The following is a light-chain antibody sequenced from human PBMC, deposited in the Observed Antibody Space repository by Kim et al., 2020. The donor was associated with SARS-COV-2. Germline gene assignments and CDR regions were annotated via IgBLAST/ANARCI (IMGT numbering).Light chain of an antibody. CDR2: KDS. CDR1: VLAKRY. Sequence: SYELTQPSSVSVSPGQTARITCSGDVLAKRYARWFQQKPGQAPLLVIYKDSKRPSGIPERSSGSSSGTTVTLTISGAQVEDEADYYCYSAADNNWLFGGGTQLTVL. J-gene: IGLJ3*02. CDR3: YSAADNNWL. V-gene: IGLV3-27*01.